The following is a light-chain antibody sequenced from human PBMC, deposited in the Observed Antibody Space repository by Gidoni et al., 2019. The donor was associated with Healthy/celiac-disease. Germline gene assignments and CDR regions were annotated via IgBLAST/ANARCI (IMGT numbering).Light chain of an antibody. CDR1: QSVNSN. J-gene: IGKJ2*01. Sequence: ETVMTQSPATLSGSPGARVTLSCRASQSVNSNIAWYQQKLGQAPRLLIYGGSTRAAGIPARCSGGGSGTVFTLTISDLQSEDFAVYYCQQYNDWSLYTFGQGTKLDI. CDR3: QQYNDWSLYT. CDR2: GGS. V-gene: IGKV3-15*01.